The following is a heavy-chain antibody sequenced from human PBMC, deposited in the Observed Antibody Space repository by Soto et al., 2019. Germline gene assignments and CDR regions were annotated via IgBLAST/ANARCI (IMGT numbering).Heavy chain of an antibody. D-gene: IGHD3-10*01. CDR2: IYYSGST. CDR1: GGSISSYY. CDR3: ARPKMVRGFGGAFDI. Sequence: SETLSLTCTVSGGSISSYYWSWIRQPPGKGLEWIGYIYYSGSTNYDPSLKSRVTISVDTSKNQFSLKLSSVTAADTAVYYCARPKMVRGFGGAFDIWGQGTMVTVSS. V-gene: IGHV4-59*08. J-gene: IGHJ3*02.